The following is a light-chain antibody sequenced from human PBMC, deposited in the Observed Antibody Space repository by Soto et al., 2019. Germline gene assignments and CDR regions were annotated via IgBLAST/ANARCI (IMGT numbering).Light chain of an antibody. CDR3: QQRSKWPIT. V-gene: IGKV3D-11*03. J-gene: IGKJ5*01. CDR2: DAS. CDR1: QGIGNT. Sequence: EIVITQSPATLSVSPGEGATLPCRASQGIGNTLAWYQRKPGQTPRLFIYDASSRATGIPARFSGSGSGTDFTLTISSLEPEDFAVYYCQQRSKWPITFGQGTRLEIK.